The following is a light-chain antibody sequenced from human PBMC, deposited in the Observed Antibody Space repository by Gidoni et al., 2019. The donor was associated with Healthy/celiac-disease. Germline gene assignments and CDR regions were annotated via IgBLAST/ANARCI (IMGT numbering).Light chain of an antibody. CDR1: QSISSW. V-gene: IGKV1-5*03. J-gene: IGKJ2*01. Sequence: DIQMNQSPSTLSVSVGDRVTITCRASQSISSWLAWYQQKPGKAPKLLIYTASSLESGVPSRFSGSGSGTEFTLTISSLQPDDFATYYCQQYNSYSYTFGQGTKLEIK. CDR2: TAS. CDR3: QQYNSYSYT.